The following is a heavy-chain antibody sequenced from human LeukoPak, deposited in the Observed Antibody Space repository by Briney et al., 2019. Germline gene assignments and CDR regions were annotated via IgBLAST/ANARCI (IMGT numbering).Heavy chain of an antibody. CDR1: GFTFSSYA. J-gene: IGHJ4*02. D-gene: IGHD6-19*01. CDR2: SRSKDYGGTT. V-gene: IGHV3-49*04. Sequence: TGGSLRLSCAASGFTFSSYAMSWVRQAPGKGLEWVGFSRSKDYGGTTDYAASVRGRFTISRDDSKGIGYLQMNSLKSEDTAVYYCTSDSSGWSDFDYWGQGTLVTVSS. CDR3: TSDSSGWSDFDY.